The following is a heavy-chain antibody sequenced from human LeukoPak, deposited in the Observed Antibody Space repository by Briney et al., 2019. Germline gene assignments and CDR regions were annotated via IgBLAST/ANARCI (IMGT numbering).Heavy chain of an antibody. Sequence: PSETLSLTCTVSGGSISSGGYYWSWIRQHPGKGLEWIGSIYYSGSTYYNPSLKSRVTISVDTSKNQFSLKLSSVTAADTAVYYCARAEPGGYSGYEPPYFDYWGQGTLVTVSS. D-gene: IGHD5-12*01. CDR3: ARAEPGGYSGYEPPYFDY. CDR2: IYYSGST. CDR1: GGSISSGGYY. V-gene: IGHV4-39*01. J-gene: IGHJ4*02.